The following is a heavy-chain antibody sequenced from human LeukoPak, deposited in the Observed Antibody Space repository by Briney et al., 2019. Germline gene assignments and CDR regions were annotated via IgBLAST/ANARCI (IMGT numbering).Heavy chain of an antibody. Sequence: GGSLRLSCAASGFTFSSYAMHWVRQAPGKRLEWVAVTWYDGSYKYYGDSVKGRFTISRDNSKNTLYLQMASLRVEDTAVYYCARQFDGSHPNAFDIWGQGTMVTVSS. D-gene: IGHD1-26*01. V-gene: IGHV3-33*08. CDR2: TWYDGSYK. J-gene: IGHJ3*02. CDR1: GFTFSSYA. CDR3: ARQFDGSHPNAFDI.